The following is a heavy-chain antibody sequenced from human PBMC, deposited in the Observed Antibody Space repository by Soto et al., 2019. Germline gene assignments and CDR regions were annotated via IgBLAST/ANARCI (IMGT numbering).Heavy chain of an antibody. V-gene: IGHV3-7*01. D-gene: IGHD3-22*01. CDR2: IKQDGSEK. CDR1: GFTFSSYW. CDR3: ARDYYYYDSSGYAGWWFDP. Sequence: GGSLRLSCAASGFTFSSYWMSWVRQDPGKGLEWVANIKQDGSEKYYVDSVKGRFTISRDNAKNSLYLQMNSLRAEDTAVYYCARDYYYYDSSGYAGWWFDPWGQGTLVTVSS. J-gene: IGHJ5*02.